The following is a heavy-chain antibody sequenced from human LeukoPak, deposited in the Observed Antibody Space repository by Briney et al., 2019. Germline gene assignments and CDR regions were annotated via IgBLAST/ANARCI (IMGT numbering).Heavy chain of an antibody. Sequence: SETLSLTCAVYGGSFSGYYWSWIRQPPGKGLEWIGEINHSGSTNYNPSLKSRVTISVDTSKNQFSLKLSSVTAADTAVYYCARWRGPLWFGELRGRGFDPWGQGTLVTVSS. CDR2: INHSGST. J-gene: IGHJ5*02. V-gene: IGHV4-34*01. D-gene: IGHD3-10*01. CDR1: GGSFSGYY. CDR3: ARWRGPLWFGELRGRGFDP.